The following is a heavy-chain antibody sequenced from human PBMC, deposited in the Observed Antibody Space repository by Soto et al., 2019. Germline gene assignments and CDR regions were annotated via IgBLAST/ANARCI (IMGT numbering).Heavy chain of an antibody. CDR2: ISYDGSNK. D-gene: IGHD3-3*01. J-gene: IGHJ4*02. CDR3: AKGTYYDFWSGSPSVGYFDY. V-gene: IGHV3-30*18. CDR1: GFTFSSYG. Sequence: GGSLRLSCAASGFTFSSYGMHWVRQAPGKGLEWVAVISYDGSNKYYADSVKGRFTISRDNSKNTLYLQMNSLRAEDTAVYYCAKGTYYDFWSGSPSVGYFDYWGQGTLVTVSS.